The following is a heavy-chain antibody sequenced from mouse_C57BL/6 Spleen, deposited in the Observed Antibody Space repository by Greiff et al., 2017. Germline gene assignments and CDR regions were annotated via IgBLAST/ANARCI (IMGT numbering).Heavy chain of an antibody. D-gene: IGHD1-1*01. V-gene: IGHV3-6*01. Sequence: EVQLVESGPGLVKPSQSLSLTCSVTGYSITSGYYWNWIRQFPGNKLEWMGYISYDGSNNYNPSLKNRISITRDTSKNQFFLKLNSVTTEDTATYYCARDGYYGSSYGWFAYWGQGTLVTVSA. CDR2: ISYDGSN. J-gene: IGHJ3*01. CDR1: GYSITSGYY. CDR3: ARDGYYGSSYGWFAY.